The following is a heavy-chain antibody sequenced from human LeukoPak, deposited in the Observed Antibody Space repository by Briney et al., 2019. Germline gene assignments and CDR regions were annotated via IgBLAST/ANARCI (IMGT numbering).Heavy chain of an antibody. CDR3: AFLAVEYGG. CDR1: GFTLSSYA. V-gene: IGHV3-23*01. CDR2: ISGSGGST. D-gene: IGHD6-19*01. J-gene: IGHJ4*02. Sequence: GGSLRLSCAASGFTLSSYAMSWVRQAPGKGLEWVSAISGSGGSTYYADSVKGRFTISRDNPKNTLYLQMSSLRAEDTAVYYCAFLAVEYGGRGQGTLDTVSS.